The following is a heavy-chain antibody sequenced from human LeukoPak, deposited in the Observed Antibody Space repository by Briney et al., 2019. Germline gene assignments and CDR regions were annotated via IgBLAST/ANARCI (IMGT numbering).Heavy chain of an antibody. D-gene: IGHD2-15*01. V-gene: IGHV4-61*05. Sequence: SETLSLTCTVSGGSISSSSYYWGWIRQPPGKGLEWIGYIYYSGSTNYNPSLKSRVTISVDTSKNQFSLKLSSVTAADTAVYYCARGSCSGGSCYSVSWFDPWGQGTLVTVSS. CDR3: ARGSCSGGSCYSVSWFDP. J-gene: IGHJ5*02. CDR2: IYYSGST. CDR1: GGSISSSSYY.